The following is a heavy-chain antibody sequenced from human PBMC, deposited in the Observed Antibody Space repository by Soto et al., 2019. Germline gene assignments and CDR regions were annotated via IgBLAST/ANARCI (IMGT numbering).Heavy chain of an antibody. Sequence: QVQLVESGGGVVQPGRSLRLSCAASGFTFSSYAMHWVRQAPGKGLEGVAVISYDGSNKYYADSVKGRFTISRDNSKNTLYLQMNSLRAEDTAVYYCANSGSWWELAFTDYWGQGTLVTVSS. J-gene: IGHJ4*02. CDR3: ANSGSWWELAFTDY. D-gene: IGHD1-26*01. CDR2: ISYDGSNK. CDR1: GFTFSSYA. V-gene: IGHV3-30-3*01.